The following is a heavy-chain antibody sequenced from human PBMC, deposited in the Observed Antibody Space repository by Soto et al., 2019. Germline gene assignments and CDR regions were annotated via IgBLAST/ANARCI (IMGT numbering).Heavy chain of an antibody. D-gene: IGHD2-15*01. V-gene: IGHV3-7*01. CDR1: GFTFSSYW. J-gene: IGHJ4*02. CDR3: ARDVVVVVAATRKPLDY. Sequence: GGSLRLSCAASGFTFSSYWMSWVRQAPGKGLEWVANIKQDGSEKYYVDSVKGRFTISRDNAKNSLYLQMNSLRVEDTAVYYCARDVVVVVAATRKPLDYWGQGTLVTVS. CDR2: IKQDGSEK.